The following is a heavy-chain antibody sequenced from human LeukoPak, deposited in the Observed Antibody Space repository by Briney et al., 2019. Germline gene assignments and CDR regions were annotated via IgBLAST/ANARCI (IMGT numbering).Heavy chain of an antibody. Sequence: SETLSLTCTVSGGSISSYYWSWIRQPPGKGLEWIGHIYYSGSTHYNPSLKSRVTISVDTSKNQFSLKLSSVTAADTAVYYCARGSLWFGELWYYFDYWSQGTLVTVSS. V-gene: IGHV4-59*08. CDR1: GGSISSYY. J-gene: IGHJ4*02. D-gene: IGHD3-10*01. CDR2: IYYSGST. CDR3: ARGSLWFGELWYYFDY.